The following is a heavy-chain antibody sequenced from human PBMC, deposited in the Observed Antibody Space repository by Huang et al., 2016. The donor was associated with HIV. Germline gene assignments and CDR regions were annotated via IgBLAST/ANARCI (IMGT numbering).Heavy chain of an antibody. Sequence: QVQLQESGPGLVKPSETLSLTCTVSGGSISTHYWSWIRQPPGTGLEWIGSIDYSGSTNYSPYLKSRVTILLDTSKNQFSLRVNSVTAADTAMYYCARDHHDFWRGYRRMYFFDHWGQGTLVTVSS. D-gene: IGHD3-3*01. CDR3: ARDHHDFWRGYRRMYFFDH. J-gene: IGHJ4*02. V-gene: IGHV4-59*11. CDR2: IDYSGST. CDR1: GGSISTHY.